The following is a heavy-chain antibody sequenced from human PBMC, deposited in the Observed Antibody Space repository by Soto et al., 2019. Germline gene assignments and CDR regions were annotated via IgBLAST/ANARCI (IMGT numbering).Heavy chain of an antibody. V-gene: IGHV1-69*13. Sequence: ASVKVSCKASGGTFSSYAISWVRQAPGQGLEWMGGIIPIFGTANYAQKFQGRVTITADESTSTAYMELSSLRSEDTAVYYCARSDYYDSSGYYLWFDPWGQGTLVTVSS. CDR2: IIPIFGTA. D-gene: IGHD3-22*01. CDR3: ARSDYYDSSGYYLWFDP. J-gene: IGHJ5*02. CDR1: GGTFSSYA.